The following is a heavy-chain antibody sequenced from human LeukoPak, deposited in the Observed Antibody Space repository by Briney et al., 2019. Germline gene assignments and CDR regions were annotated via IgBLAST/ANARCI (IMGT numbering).Heavy chain of an antibody. J-gene: IGHJ4*02. Sequence: GGSLRLSCAASGFTFSNYAMSWVRQAPGKGLKWVATVNDNGAATYYADSVKGRFTISRDNSYNTVSLQMNGLRAEDTAVYYCAREAVAADYWGQGTLVTVSS. CDR3: AREAVAADY. CDR1: GFTFSNYA. V-gene: IGHV3-23*01. D-gene: IGHD6-19*01. CDR2: VNDNGAAT.